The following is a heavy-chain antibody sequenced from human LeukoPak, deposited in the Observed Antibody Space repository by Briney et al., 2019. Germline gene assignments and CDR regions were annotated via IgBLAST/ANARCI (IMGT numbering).Heavy chain of an antibody. CDR1: GYSFTSYW. V-gene: IGHV5-51*01. J-gene: IGHJ4*02. CDR2: IYPGDSDT. D-gene: IGHD3-10*01. Sequence: GESLKISCKGSGYSFTSYWIGWVRQMPGKGLEWMGIIYPGDSDTRYSPSFQGQVTISADKSISTAYLQWSSLKASDTAMYYCARQPPSLWFGELYHGFDYWGQGTLVTVSS. CDR3: ARQPPSLWFGELYHGFDY.